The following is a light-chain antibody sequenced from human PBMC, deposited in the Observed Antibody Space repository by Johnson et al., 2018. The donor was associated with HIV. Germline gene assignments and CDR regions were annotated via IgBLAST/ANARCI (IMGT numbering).Light chain of an antibody. Sequence: HSVLTQPPSVSAAPGQKVTISCFGSDSDIGNNYVSWYQQLPGTAPKLLIYDNNKRPSGIPDRFSGSKSGTSATLGITGLQTGDEADYYCGTWDSSLSVNYVFGTGTKVTVL. CDR1: DSDIGNNY. V-gene: IGLV1-51*01. J-gene: IGLJ1*01. CDR3: GTWDSSLSVNYV. CDR2: DNN.